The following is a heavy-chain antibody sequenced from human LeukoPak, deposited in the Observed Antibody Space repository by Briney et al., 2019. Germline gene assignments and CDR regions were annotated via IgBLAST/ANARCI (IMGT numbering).Heavy chain of an antibody. D-gene: IGHD3-22*01. CDR1: GFTFSDSY. Sequence: GGSLRLSCAASGFTFSDSYMSWIRQAPGKGLEWVSYINSSSTYTDYADSVKGRFTISRDNARNSLYLQMNSLRDEDTAVYYCARAVMVSRGYDSRGYSQDWGQGSLVTVSS. CDR3: ARAVMVSRGYDSRGYSQD. V-gene: IGHV3-11*06. J-gene: IGHJ4*02. CDR2: INSSSTYT.